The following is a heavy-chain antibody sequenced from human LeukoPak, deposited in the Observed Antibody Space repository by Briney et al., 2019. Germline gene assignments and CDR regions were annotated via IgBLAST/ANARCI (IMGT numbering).Heavy chain of an antibody. V-gene: IGHV1-24*01. CDR1: GYTLTELS. J-gene: IGHJ4*02. CDR2: FDPEDGET. CDR3: ARGDRLNYDILTGPYY. D-gene: IGHD3-9*01. Sequence: ASVKVSCKVSGYTLTELSMHWVRQAPGKGLEWMGGFDPEDGETIYAQKFQGRVTMTRDTSISTAYMELSRLRSDDTAVYYCARGDRLNYDILTGPYYWGQGTLVTVSS.